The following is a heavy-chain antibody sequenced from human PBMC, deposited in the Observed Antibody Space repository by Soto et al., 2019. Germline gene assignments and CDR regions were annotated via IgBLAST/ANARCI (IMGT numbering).Heavy chain of an antibody. D-gene: IGHD1-1*01. CDR1: GFTFSSYA. CDR2: ISYDGSNK. V-gene: IGHV3-30-3*01. CDR3: ARADTTGTTFYYYYGMDV. Sequence: GGSLRLSCAASGFTFSSYAMHWVRQAPGKGLEWVAVISYDGSNKYYADSVKGRFTISRDNSKNTLYRQMNSLRAGDTAVYYCARADTTGTTFYYYYGMDVWGQGTTVTVSS. J-gene: IGHJ6*02.